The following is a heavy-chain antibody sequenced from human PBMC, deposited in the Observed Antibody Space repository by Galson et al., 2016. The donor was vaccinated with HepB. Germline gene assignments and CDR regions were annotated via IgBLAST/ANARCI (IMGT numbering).Heavy chain of an antibody. CDR1: GFTFSTYT. J-gene: IGHJ6*01. V-gene: IGHV3-74*01. CDR2: INSDGSST. Sequence: SLRLSCAASGFTFSTYTMNWVRQVPGEGLVWVSRINSDGSSTHYADSVKGRFTISRDNAKNTVYLQMNSLRVEDTAVYYCARVGVIPYYYYGMDVWGQGTMVIVSS. D-gene: IGHD3-10*01. CDR3: ARVGVIPYYYYGMDV.